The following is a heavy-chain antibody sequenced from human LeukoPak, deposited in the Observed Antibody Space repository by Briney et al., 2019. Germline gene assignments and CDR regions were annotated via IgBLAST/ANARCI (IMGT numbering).Heavy chain of an antibody. J-gene: IGHJ4*02. CDR3: AKTYYYDSSGYYKGGGYYFDY. D-gene: IGHD3-22*01. Sequence: GGSLRLSCAASGFTFSSYWMHWVRQAPGKGLEWVSAISGSGGSTYYADSVKGRFTISRDNSKNTLYLQMNSLRAEDTAVYYCAKTYYYDSSGYYKGGGYYFDYWGQGTLVTVSS. CDR1: GFTFSSYW. V-gene: IGHV3-23*01. CDR2: ISGSGGST.